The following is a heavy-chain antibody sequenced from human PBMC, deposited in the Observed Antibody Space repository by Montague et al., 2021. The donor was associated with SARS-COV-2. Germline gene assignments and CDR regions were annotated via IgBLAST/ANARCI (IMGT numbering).Heavy chain of an antibody. D-gene: IGHD4-17*01. CDR1: GFSLSTSGMC. J-gene: IGHJ3*02. V-gene: IGHV2-70*11. CDR2: XDWDDDK. CDR3: ARILATVNAFDI. Sequence: PALVKPTQTLTLTCTSPGFSLSTSGMCVSWIRQPPGKALEWLARXDWDDDKYYSTSLKTRLTISKDTSKNQVVLTMTNMDPVDTATYYCARILATVNAFDIWGQGTMVTVSS.